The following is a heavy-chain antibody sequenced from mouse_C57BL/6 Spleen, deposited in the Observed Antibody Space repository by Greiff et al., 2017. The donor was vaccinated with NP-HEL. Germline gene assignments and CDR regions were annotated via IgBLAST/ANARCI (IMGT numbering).Heavy chain of an antibody. CDR3: ARSDPFNWVHFDY. CDR1: GYTFTSYW. Sequence: QVQLQQPGTELVKPGASVKLSCKASGYTFTSYWMHWVKQRPGQGLEWIGNINPSNGGTNYNEKFKSKATLTVDKSSSTAYMQLSSLTSEDSAAYYCARSDPFNWVHFDYWGQGTTLTVSS. D-gene: IGHD4-1*02. CDR2: INPSNGGT. V-gene: IGHV1-53*01. J-gene: IGHJ2*01.